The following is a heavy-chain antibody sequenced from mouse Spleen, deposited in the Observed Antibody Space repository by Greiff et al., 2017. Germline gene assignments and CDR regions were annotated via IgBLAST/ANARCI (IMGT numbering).Heavy chain of an antibody. D-gene: IGHD4-1*01. CDR2: IYPGDGDT. V-gene: IGHV1-80*01. J-gene: IGHJ2*01. CDR3: ARVWDSYFDY. Sequence: VKLMESGAELVKPGASVKISCKASGYAFSSYWMNWVKQRPGKGLEWIGQIYPGDGDTNYNGKFKGKATLTADKSSSTAYMQLSSLTSEDSAVYFCARVWDSYFDYWGQGTTLTVSS. CDR1: GYAFSSYW.